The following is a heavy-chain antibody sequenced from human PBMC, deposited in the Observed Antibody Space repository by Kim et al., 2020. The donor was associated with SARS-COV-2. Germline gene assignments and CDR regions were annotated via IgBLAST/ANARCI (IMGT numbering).Heavy chain of an antibody. CDR2: IYHSGST. D-gene: IGHD6-19*01. Sequence: SETLSLTCAVSGGSISSSNWWSWVRQPPGKGLEWIGEIYHSGSTNYNPSLKSRVTISVDKSKNQFSLKLSSVTAADTAVYYCARDGGQWLATHWFDPWGQGTLVTVSS. V-gene: IGHV4-4*02. CDR1: GGSISSSNW. CDR3: ARDGGQWLATHWFDP. J-gene: IGHJ5*02.